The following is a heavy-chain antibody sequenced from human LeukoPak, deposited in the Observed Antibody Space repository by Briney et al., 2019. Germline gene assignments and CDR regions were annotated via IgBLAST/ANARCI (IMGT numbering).Heavy chain of an antibody. CDR3: ANLASSIAARQSLYFDY. V-gene: IGHV3-23*01. Sequence: GGSLRLSCAASGFTFSSYAMSWVRQAPGKGLEWVSAISGSGGSTYYADSVKGRFTISRDNSKNTLYLQMNSLRAEDTAVYYCANLASSIAARQSLYFDYWGQGTLVTVSS. CDR2: ISGSGGST. D-gene: IGHD6-6*01. CDR1: GFTFSSYA. J-gene: IGHJ4*02.